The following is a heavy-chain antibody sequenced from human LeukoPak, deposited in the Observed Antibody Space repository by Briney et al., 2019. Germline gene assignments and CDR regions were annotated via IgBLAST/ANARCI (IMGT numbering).Heavy chain of an antibody. Sequence: GGSLRLSCAASGFTFDDYAMRWVRQAPGKGLEWVSGISWNSGSIGYADSVKGRFTISRDNAKNSLYLQMNSLRAEDTAVYYCARVRYLGPFDAFDIWGQGTMVTVSS. V-gene: IGHV3-9*01. D-gene: IGHD1-1*01. CDR2: ISWNSGSI. J-gene: IGHJ3*02. CDR3: ARVRYLGPFDAFDI. CDR1: GFTFDDYA.